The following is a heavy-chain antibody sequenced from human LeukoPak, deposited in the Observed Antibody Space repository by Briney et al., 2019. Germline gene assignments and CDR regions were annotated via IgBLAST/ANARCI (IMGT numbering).Heavy chain of an antibody. CDR3: ARYDGGSGPFDY. D-gene: IGHD3-10*01. J-gene: IGHJ4*02. Sequence: ASVKVSCKASGGTFSSYAISWVRQAPGQGLEWMGRIIPILGIANYAQKFQGRVTITADKSTSTAYMELSSLRAEDTAVYYCARYDGGSGPFDYWGQGTLVTVSS. CDR2: IIPILGIA. V-gene: IGHV1-69*04. CDR1: GGTFSSYA.